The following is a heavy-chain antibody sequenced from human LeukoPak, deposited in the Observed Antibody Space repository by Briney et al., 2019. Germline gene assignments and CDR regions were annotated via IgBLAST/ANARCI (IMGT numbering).Heavy chain of an antibody. V-gene: IGHV4-34*01. CDR2: INHSGST. J-gene: IGHJ3*02. CDR1: GGSFSGYY. Sequence: SETLSLTCAVYGGSFSGYYWSWIRQPPGKGPEWIGEINHSGSTNYNPSLKSRVTISVDTSKNQFSLKLSSVTAADTAVYYCARGGEGAAFDIWGQGTMVTVSS. D-gene: IGHD4-17*01. CDR3: ARGGEGAAFDI.